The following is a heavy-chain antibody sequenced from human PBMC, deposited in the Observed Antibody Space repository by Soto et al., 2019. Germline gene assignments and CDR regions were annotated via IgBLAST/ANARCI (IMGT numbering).Heavy chain of an antibody. CDR3: AGGPLYSSGRGGVEY. V-gene: IGHV1-8*01. Sequence: ASVKVSSKASGYTFTSYDINSVRQATGQGLEWMGWMNPNSGNTGYAQKFQGRVTMTRNTSISTAYMELSSLRSEDTAVYYCAGGPLYSSGRGGVEYWGQGTLVIVSS. D-gene: IGHD6-19*01. CDR1: GYTFTSYD. J-gene: IGHJ4*02. CDR2: MNPNSGNT.